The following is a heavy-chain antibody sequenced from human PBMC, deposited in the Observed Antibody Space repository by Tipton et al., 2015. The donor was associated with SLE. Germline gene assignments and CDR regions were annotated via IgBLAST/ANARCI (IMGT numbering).Heavy chain of an antibody. CDR3: ARGPGY. Sequence: LRHSCTVSGGSISRYYWSWIRQPPGKGLEWIGYIYYSGSTNYNPSLKSRVTISVDTSKNQFSLKLSSVTAADTAVYYCARGPGYWGQGTLVTVSS. CDR2: IYYSGST. CDR1: GGSISRYY. J-gene: IGHJ4*02. V-gene: IGHV4-59*01.